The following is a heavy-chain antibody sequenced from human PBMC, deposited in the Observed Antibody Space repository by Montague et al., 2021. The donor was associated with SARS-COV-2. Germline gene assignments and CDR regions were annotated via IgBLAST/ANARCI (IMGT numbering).Heavy chain of an antibody. CDR3: ARGWAFDP. CDR2: GYYNGDT. J-gene: IGHJ3*01. V-gene: IGHV4-59*08. D-gene: IGHD6-19*01. CDR1: LQCTARDY. Sequence: SETLSLTCTVALQCTARDYWNWIRQSPGKRPESIAYGYYNGDTKYNPSLQSRVTISIDTSENQFSLRLNSVTAADTAVYFCARGWAFDPWGQGRLVTVSS.